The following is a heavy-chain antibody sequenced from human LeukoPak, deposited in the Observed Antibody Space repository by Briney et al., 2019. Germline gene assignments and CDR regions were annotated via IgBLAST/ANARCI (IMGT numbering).Heavy chain of an antibody. D-gene: IGHD2-2*01. CDR3: ARLELVVPAAPPRGMDV. J-gene: IGHJ6*03. Sequence: SETLFLTCTVSGGSISSYYWSWIRQPPGKGLEWIGYIYTSGSTNYNPSLKSRVTISVDTSKNQFSLKLSSVTAADTAVYYCARLELVVPAAPPRGMDVWGKGTTVTVS. CDR2: IYTSGST. CDR1: GGSISSYY. V-gene: IGHV4-4*09.